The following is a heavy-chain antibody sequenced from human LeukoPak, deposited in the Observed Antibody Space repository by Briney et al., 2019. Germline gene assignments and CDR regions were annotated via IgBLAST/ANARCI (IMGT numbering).Heavy chain of an antibody. CDR1: GGSLSSGSYY. D-gene: IGHD3-10*01. V-gene: IGHV4-61*02. Sequence: SETLSLTCTVSGGSLSSGSYYWSWVRQPAGKGLEWIGRIYTSGSTNYNPSLKSRVTISVDTSKNQFSLKLSSVTAADTAVYYCARGGLWFGELLQLDYWGQGTLVTVSS. CDR3: ARGGLWFGELLQLDY. CDR2: IYTSGST. J-gene: IGHJ4*02.